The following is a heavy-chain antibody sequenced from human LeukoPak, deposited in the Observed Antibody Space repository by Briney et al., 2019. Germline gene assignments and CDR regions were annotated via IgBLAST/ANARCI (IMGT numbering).Heavy chain of an antibody. CDR2: ISSSSSYI. D-gene: IGHD5-18*01. J-gene: IGHJ4*02. Sequence: PGGSLRLSCAASGFTFSSYSMNWVRQAPGKGLEWVSSISSSSSYIYYADSVMGRSTISRDNAKNSVYLQMNSLRAEDTAVYYCARDLSGVAGYTYGRGIDYWGQGTLVTVSS. CDR3: ARDLSGVAGYTYGRGIDY. CDR1: GFTFSSYS. V-gene: IGHV3-21*01.